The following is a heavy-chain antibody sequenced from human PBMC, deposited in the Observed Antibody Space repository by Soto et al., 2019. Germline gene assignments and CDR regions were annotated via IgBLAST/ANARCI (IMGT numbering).Heavy chain of an antibody. Sequence: ASVKVSCKVSGYTLTELSMHWVRQAPGKGLEWMGGFDPEDGETIYAQKFQGRVTMTEDTSTDTAYMELRSLRSEDTAVYYCATYDFWSGYTVYWGQGTLVTVSS. CDR3: ATYDFWSGYTVY. CDR2: FDPEDGET. V-gene: IGHV1-24*01. CDR1: GYTLTELS. D-gene: IGHD3-3*01. J-gene: IGHJ4*02.